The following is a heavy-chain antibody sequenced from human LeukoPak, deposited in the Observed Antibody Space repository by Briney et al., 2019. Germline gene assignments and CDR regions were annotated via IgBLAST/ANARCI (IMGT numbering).Heavy chain of an antibody. CDR1: GFTFSSYG. J-gene: IGHJ4*02. V-gene: IGHV3-48*01. Sequence: PGGSLRLSCAASGFTFSSYGMSWVRQAHGKGLGWVSYISSSSSTIYYADSVKGRFTISRDNAKNSLYLQMNSLRAEDTAVYHCAKDRYVHTRGYSGCGFDYWGQGTLVTVSS. CDR2: ISSSSSTI. D-gene: IGHD5-12*01. CDR3: AKDRYVHTRGYSGCGFDY.